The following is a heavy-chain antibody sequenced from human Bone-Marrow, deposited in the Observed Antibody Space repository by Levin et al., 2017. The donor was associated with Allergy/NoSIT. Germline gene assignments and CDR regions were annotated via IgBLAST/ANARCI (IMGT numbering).Heavy chain of an antibody. CDR2: VGTAGDT. D-gene: IGHD5-24*01. V-gene: IGHV3-13*01. Sequence: PGGSLRLSCATSGFDFRNYDMHWVRQAPGAHLEWVGAVGTAGDTYYAVSVTVRFIISRDNSKNTLYLQMSSLRVEDTALYYCAKDSPSDGWPTCGYWGQGTLVAVSS. CDR1: GFDFRNYD. J-gene: IGHJ4*02. CDR3: AKDSPSDGWPTCGY.